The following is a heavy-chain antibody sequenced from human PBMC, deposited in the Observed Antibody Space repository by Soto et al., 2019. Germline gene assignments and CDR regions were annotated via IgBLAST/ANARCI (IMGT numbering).Heavy chain of an antibody. CDR2: IYSGGYT. V-gene: IGHV3-53*01. CDR1: GFTVSNNY. CDR3: GTGRGGGGY. D-gene: IGHD3-10*01. Sequence: EVQLVESGGGLIQPGGSLRLSCAVSGFTVSNNYMSWVRQAPGKGLEGVSVIYSGGYTAYGDSVKGRFTISRDNSKKTLNLKRSGLGAGETALYSCGTGRGGGGYWGQGTLVTVSS. J-gene: IGHJ4*02.